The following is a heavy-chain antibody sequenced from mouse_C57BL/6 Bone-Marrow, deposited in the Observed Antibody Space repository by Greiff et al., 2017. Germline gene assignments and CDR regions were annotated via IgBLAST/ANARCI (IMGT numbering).Heavy chain of an antibody. Sequence: VQLKESGAELVRPGASVKLSCTASGFNFKDDYMHWVKQRPEQGLEWIGWIDPENGDTEYASKFQGKATITADTSSNTAYLQLSSLPSEDTAVYYCTPCCYGSSYWDFDVWGTGTTVTVSS. CDR2: IDPENGDT. V-gene: IGHV14-4*01. D-gene: IGHD1-1*01. CDR3: TPCCYGSSYWDFDV. CDR1: GFNFKDDY. J-gene: IGHJ1*03.